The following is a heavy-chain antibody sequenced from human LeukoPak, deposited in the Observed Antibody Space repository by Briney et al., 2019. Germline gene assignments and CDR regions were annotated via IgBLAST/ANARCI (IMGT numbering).Heavy chain of an antibody. CDR2: INQDGSEE. V-gene: IGHV3-7*01. Sequence: PGGSLRLPCAASGFTFISYWMTWVRQAPGKGLEWVASINQDGSEEFYVDSMKGRVTISRNYAKNSLYLQINNLRTEDTAVYYCARFGPGRDLSYLDYWGQGTLVTVSS. CDR1: GFTFISYW. D-gene: IGHD3-10*01. J-gene: IGHJ4*02. CDR3: ARFGPGRDLSYLDY.